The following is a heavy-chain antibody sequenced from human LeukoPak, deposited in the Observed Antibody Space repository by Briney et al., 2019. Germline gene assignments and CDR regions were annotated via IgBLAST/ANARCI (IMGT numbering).Heavy chain of an antibody. CDR3: ASRPIAAAGMD. V-gene: IGHV4-61*01. D-gene: IGHD6-13*01. CDR1: GDSMSWGNYY. CDR2: IDSSGRS. Sequence: SETLSLTCTLSGDSMSWGNYYWSWIRQPPGKGLEWVGYIDSSGRSNYNHSLKSRVTISLDIPKNQFSLKLSSVTAADTAVYYCASRPIAAAGMDWGQGTLVAVSS. J-gene: IGHJ4*02.